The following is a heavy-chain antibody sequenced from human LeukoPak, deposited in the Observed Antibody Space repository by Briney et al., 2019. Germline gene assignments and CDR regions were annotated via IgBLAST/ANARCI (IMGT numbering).Heavy chain of an antibody. D-gene: IGHD6-25*01. CDR2: IFPSGGEI. CDR3: VNGFYYLKC. CDR1: GFTFSTFA. J-gene: IGHJ4*02. Sequence: PGGSLRLSCAASGFTFSTFAMIWVRQPPGKGLEWVSSIFPSGGEIHYADSVRGRFTISRDNSKSTLSLQMNSLRTADTAVYYCVNGFYYLKCWGQGTLVTVSS. V-gene: IGHV3-23*01.